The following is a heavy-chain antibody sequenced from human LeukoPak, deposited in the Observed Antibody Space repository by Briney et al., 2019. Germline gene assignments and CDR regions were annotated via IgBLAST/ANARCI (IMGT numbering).Heavy chain of an antibody. V-gene: IGHV3-23*01. CDR1: GFTFSSYA. J-gene: IGHJ4*02. CDR2: ISGSGGST. CDR3: ARESVEDSSSSDYPDY. D-gene: IGHD6-6*01. Sequence: GGSLRLSCAASGFTFSSYAMSWVRQAPGKGLEWVSAISGSGGSTYYADSVKGRFTISRDNSKNTLYLQMNSLRAEDTAVYYCARESVEDSSSSDYPDYWGQGTLVTVSS.